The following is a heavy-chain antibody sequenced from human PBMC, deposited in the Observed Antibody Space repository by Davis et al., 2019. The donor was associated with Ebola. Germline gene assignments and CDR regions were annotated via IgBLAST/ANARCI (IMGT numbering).Heavy chain of an antibody. CDR2: IYYSGST. Sequence: PSEPLSLPCTVSGGSISSSSYYWGWIRQPPGKGLEWIGSIYYSGSTYYNPSLKSRVTISVDTSKNQFSLKLSSVTAADTAVYYCAREPAYYPVWGKGTTVTVSS. J-gene: IGHJ6*04. V-gene: IGHV4-39*07. CDR1: GGSISSSSYY. D-gene: IGHD1-26*01. CDR3: AREPAYYPV.